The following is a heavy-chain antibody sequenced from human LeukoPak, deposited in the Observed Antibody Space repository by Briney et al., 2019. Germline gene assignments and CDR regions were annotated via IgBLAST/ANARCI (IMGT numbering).Heavy chain of an antibody. Sequence: SETLSLTCAVYGGSFSGYYWSWIRQPPGKGLEWIGEINHSGSTNHTPSLKRRVTISVDTSKNQFSLKLSSVTDAGTAVYYSARGAMVRGVGGDYWGQGTLVTVSS. CDR1: GGSFSGYY. CDR2: INHSGST. D-gene: IGHD3-10*01. CDR3: ARGAMVRGVGGDY. J-gene: IGHJ4*02. V-gene: IGHV4-34*01.